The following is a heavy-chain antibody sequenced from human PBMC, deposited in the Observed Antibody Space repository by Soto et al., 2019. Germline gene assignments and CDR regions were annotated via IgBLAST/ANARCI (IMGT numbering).Heavy chain of an antibody. J-gene: IGHJ4*02. CDR3: AKVKTWTYLDG. CDR1: VFTFTNYA. CDR2: ISGSGETT. D-gene: IGHD5-12*01. Sequence: PGGSLRLSCAASVFTFTNYAMTWVRQAPGRGLEWVSSISGSGETTYYADAVEGRFTISRDNSKNTLYLQMNSLRAEDTALYYCAKVKTWTYLDGWGQGTPVSVSS. V-gene: IGHV3-23*01.